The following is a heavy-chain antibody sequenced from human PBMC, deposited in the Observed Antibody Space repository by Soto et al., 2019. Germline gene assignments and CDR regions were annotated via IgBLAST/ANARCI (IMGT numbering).Heavy chain of an antibody. Sequence: EVQLVESGGGLVKPGGSLRLSCAASGFTFSSYSMNWVRQAPGKGLEWVSSISSSSSYIYYADSVKGRFTISRDNAKNSLYLQMNSLRAEDTAVYYCARDGGYSGYGNDAFDIWGQGTMVTVSS. V-gene: IGHV3-21*01. CDR1: GFTFSSYS. D-gene: IGHD5-12*01. CDR2: ISSSSSYI. J-gene: IGHJ3*02. CDR3: ARDGGYSGYGNDAFDI.